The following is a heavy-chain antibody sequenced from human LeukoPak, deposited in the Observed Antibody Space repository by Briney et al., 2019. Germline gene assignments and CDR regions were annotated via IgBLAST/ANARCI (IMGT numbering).Heavy chain of an antibody. Sequence: SETQSLTCTVSGGSISSYYWSWIRQPPGKGLEWIGYIYYSGSTNYNPSLKSRVTISVDTSKNQFSLKLSSVTAADTAVYYCARGSYDSSGYSDAFDIWGQGTMVTVSS. V-gene: IGHV4-59*01. J-gene: IGHJ3*02. CDR2: IYYSGST. CDR3: ARGSYDSSGYSDAFDI. CDR1: GGSISSYY. D-gene: IGHD3-22*01.